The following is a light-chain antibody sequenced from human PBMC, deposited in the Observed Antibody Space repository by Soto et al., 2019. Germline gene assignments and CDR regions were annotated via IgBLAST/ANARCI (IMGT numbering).Light chain of an antibody. CDR2: DVS. V-gene: IGLV2-8*01. CDR3: SSYAGSNSLI. J-gene: IGLJ1*01. Sequence: QSALTQPPSASGSLGQSVTISCTGTSSDVGGYNHVSWYQQHPGKAPKLLIDDVSHRPSGVPDRFSGSKSGNTASLTVSGLQADDEVDYYCSSYAGSNSLIFGTGTKVTVL. CDR1: SSDVGGYNH.